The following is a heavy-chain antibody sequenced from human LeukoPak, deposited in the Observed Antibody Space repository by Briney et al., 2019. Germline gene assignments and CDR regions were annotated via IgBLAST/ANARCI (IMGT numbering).Heavy chain of an antibody. J-gene: IGHJ4*02. CDR3: ARDKDY. CDR2: VYHSGST. CDR1: GGSISSSYW. V-gene: IGHV4-4*02. Sequence: SETLSLTCAVSGGSISSSYWWSWVRQPPGKGLEWIGEVYHSGSTNYSPSLKSRVTISVDTSKNQFSLKLSSVTAADTAVYYCARDKDYWGQGTLVTVSS.